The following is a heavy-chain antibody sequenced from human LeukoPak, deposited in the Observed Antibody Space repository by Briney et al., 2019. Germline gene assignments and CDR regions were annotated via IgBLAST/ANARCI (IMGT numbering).Heavy chain of an antibody. D-gene: IGHD2-15*01. CDR3: ARDGFTPFDY. CDR1: GGSISSYY. V-gene: IGHV4-59*01. Sequence: PSETLSLTCTVSGGSISSYYWSWIRQPPGRGLEWIGYIYSSGSTNYNPSLKSRVTISVDTSKSQFSLKLSSVTAADTAVYYCARDGFTPFDYWGQGTLVTVSS. CDR2: IYSSGST. J-gene: IGHJ4*02.